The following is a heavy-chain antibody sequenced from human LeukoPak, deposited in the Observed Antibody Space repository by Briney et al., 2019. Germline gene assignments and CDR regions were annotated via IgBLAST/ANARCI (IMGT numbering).Heavy chain of an antibody. V-gene: IGHV3-9*01. J-gene: IGHJ6*02. CDR3: AKPIYGSGRDYYGMDV. D-gene: IGHD3-10*01. Sequence: GRSLRLSCAASGFTFDDYAMHWVRQAPGKGLEWVSGISWNSGSIGYADSVKGRSTISRDNAKNSLYLQMNSLRAEDTALYYCAKPIYGSGRDYYGMDVWGQGTTVTVSS. CDR2: ISWNSGSI. CDR1: GFTFDDYA.